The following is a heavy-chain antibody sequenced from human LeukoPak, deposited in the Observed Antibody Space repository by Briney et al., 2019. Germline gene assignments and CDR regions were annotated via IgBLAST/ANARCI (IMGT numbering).Heavy chain of an antibody. CDR2: IYSGGST. Sequence: GGSLRLSCSASGFPVSSNYMSGVRQAPGKGLEWVSVIYSGGSTYYADSVKGRFTISRDNSKNTLYLQMNSLRAEDTAVYYCARDFMGGGSYSFDYWGQGTLVTVSS. D-gene: IGHD1-26*01. CDR1: GFPVSSNY. V-gene: IGHV3-53*01. CDR3: ARDFMGGGSYSFDY. J-gene: IGHJ4*02.